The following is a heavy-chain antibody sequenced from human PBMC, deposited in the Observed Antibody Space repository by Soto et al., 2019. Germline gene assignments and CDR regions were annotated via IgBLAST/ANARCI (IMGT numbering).Heavy chain of an antibody. CDR3: ARLISNSEDFWSGYQSGYFDY. CDR1: GVSIGSSSYY. V-gene: IGHV4-61*05. CDR2: IYYSGST. D-gene: IGHD3-3*01. J-gene: IGHJ4*02. Sequence: SETLSLTCTVSGVSIGSSSYYWDWIRQPPGKGLEWIGYIYYSGSTNYNPSLKSRVTISVDTSKNQFSLKLSSVTAADTAVYYCARLISNSEDFWSGYQSGYFDYWGQGTLVTVSS.